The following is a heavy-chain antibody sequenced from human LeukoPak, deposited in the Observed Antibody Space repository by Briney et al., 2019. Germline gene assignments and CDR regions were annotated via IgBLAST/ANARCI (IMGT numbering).Heavy chain of an antibody. Sequence: GGSLRLSCAASGFTFSSYWMSWVRQAPGKELEWVANIKQDGSEKYYVDSVKGRFTISRDNAKNSLSLQMNSLRAEDTAVYYCARVPDYYGSGSRFDPWGQGTLVTVSS. J-gene: IGHJ5*02. CDR2: IKQDGSEK. V-gene: IGHV3-7*01. D-gene: IGHD3-10*01. CDR3: ARVPDYYGSGSRFDP. CDR1: GFTFSSYW.